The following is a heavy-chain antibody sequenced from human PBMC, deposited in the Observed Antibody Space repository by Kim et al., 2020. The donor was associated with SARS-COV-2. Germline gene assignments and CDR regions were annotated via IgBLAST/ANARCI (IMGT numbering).Heavy chain of an antibody. Sequence: ADSVEGRFTISRDNSKNTLYLQMNSLRAEDTAVYYCAKDPRYCGGDCPDSWGQGTLVTVSS. CDR3: AKDPRYCGGDCPDS. D-gene: IGHD2-21*02. V-gene: IGHV3-23*01. J-gene: IGHJ4*02.